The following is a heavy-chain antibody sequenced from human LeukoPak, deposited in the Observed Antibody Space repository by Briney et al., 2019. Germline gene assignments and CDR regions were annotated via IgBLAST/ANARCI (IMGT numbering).Heavy chain of an antibody. J-gene: IGHJ5*02. D-gene: IGHD6-13*01. V-gene: IGHV1-2*02. CDR2: INPNSGGT. Sequence: GASVNVSCKASGYTFTGYYMHWVRQAPGQGLEWMGWINPNSGGTNYAQKFQGRVTMTRDTSISTAYMELSRLRSDDTAVYYCARAQQLVRSWFDPWGQGTLVTVSS. CDR3: ARAQQLVRSWFDP. CDR1: GYTFTGYY.